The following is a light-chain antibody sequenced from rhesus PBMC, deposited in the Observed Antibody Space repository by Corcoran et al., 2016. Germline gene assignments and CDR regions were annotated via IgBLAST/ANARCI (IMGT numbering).Light chain of an antibody. J-gene: IGKJ3*01. CDR2: YAS. CDR1: QGISSY. V-gene: IGKV1-37*01. CDR3: QQYDSAPFT. Sequence: DIQMTQSPSSLSASVGATVPITCRASQGISSYSAWYQQKPGKAPKPLIYYASNLESGVPSRFSGSGSGTEFTLTISSLQPEDFATYYCQQYDSAPFTFGPGAKLDIK.